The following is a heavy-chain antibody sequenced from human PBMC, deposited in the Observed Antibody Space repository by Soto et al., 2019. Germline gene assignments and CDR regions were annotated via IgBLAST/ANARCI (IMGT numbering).Heavy chain of an antibody. CDR3: ANRKVGGLAGY. D-gene: IGHD3-16*01. J-gene: IGHJ4*02. CDR2: INHSGST. Sequence: QVQLQQWGAGLLKPSETLSLTCAVYGGSFSGYYWSWIRQPPGKGLEWIGEINHSGSTNYNPSLKSRVTIAGDTSKNQFSMKLSSVTAADTAVYYCANRKVGGLAGYWGQGTLVTVSS. CDR1: GGSFSGYY. V-gene: IGHV4-34*01.